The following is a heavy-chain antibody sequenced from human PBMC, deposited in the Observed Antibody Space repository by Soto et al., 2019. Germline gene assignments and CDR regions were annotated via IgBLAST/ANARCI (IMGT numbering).Heavy chain of an antibody. CDR3: ARHAPGGPFDS. Sequence: QVQLQESGPGLVKPSETLSLTCTVSGGSINSYYWSWIRQSPGKGLEWIGYIFYSGNTNYHPSLNSRVTLSVDTSKNQFSLRLTSVTAADTAVYYCARHAPGGPFDSWGQGTLVTVSS. J-gene: IGHJ4*02. CDR1: GGSINSYY. V-gene: IGHV4-59*08. CDR2: IFYSGNT.